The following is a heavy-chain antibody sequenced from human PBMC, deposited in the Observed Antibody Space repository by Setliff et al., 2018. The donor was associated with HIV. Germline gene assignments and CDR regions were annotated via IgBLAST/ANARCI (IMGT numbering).Heavy chain of an antibody. D-gene: IGHD2-15*01. Sequence: SETLSLTCTVSGDSISSSTYYWGWIRQPPGRGLEWIGSIFYTGFTYYSPSLESRVTMSVDTSKNQFSLRVRSVTAADTAVYFCARDPYCSGDGCFRYYQHWGRGTLVTVSS. CDR3: ARDPYCSGDGCFRYYQH. V-gene: IGHV4-39*07. J-gene: IGHJ1*01. CDR1: GDSISSSTYY. CDR2: IFYTGFT.